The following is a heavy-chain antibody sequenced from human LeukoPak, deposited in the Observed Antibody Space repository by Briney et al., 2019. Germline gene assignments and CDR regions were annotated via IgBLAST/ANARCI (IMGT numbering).Heavy chain of an antibody. CDR1: GDPISSHS. D-gene: IGHD6-13*01. CDR3: ARSRPPHVGSSVDY. Sequence: NPSDTLSLTCTVSGDPISSHSWRWLPHPPGKALEWMGYIYYSGSTNYNPSLKSRVTISVDASKNQFSLKLSSVTAAATAVYYCARSRPPHVGSSVDYWGQGTLVTVSS. J-gene: IGHJ4*02. V-gene: IGHV4-59*07. CDR2: IYYSGST.